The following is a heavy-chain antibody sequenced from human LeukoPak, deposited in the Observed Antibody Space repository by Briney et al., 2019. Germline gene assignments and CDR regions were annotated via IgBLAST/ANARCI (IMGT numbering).Heavy chain of an antibody. J-gene: IGHJ5*02. CDR3: ARTGYYGSGSYYTNWFDP. CDR1: GFTFSSYE. V-gene: IGHV3-48*03. CDR2: ISSSGSTI. Sequence: GGSLRLSCAASGFTFSSYEMNWVRQAPGKGLEWVSYISSSGSTIYYADSVKGRFTISRDNAKNSLYLQMNSLRAEDTAVYYCARTGYYGSGSYYTNWFDPWGQGTLVTVSS. D-gene: IGHD3-10*01.